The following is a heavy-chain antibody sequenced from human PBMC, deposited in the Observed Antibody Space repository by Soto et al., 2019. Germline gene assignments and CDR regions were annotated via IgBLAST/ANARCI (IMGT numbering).Heavy chain of an antibody. V-gene: IGHV3-73*01. J-gene: IGHJ4*02. Sequence: EVQLVESGGGLVQPGGSLKLSCAASGFTFSGSAMHWVRQASGKGLEWVGRIRSKANSYATAYAASVKGRFTISRDDSKNTPYPQMTSLKTEGTAVYYCNSRGGSFLAFDYWGQGTLVTVSS. CDR2: IRSKANSYAT. CDR3: NSRGGSFLAFDY. D-gene: IGHD1-26*01. CDR1: GFTFSGSA.